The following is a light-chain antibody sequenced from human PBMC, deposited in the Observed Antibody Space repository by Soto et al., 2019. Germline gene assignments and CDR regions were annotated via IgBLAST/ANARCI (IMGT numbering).Light chain of an antibody. CDR1: QTVSTSH. J-gene: IGKJ1*01. CDR2: STS. Sequence: EFVLTQSPGTLSLSPGERATLSCRASQTVSTSHLAWYQQKPGQPPRLLIHSTSTRAAGIPDRFSGGVSGTAFTLTITRLEPEDFAMYYCPHYHCSPWTFGQGTKVDVK. V-gene: IGKV3-20*01. CDR3: PHYHCSPWT.